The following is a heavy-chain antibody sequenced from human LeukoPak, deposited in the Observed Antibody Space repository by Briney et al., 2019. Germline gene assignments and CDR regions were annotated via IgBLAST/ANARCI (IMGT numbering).Heavy chain of an antibody. Sequence: PGGSLRLSCAASGFTFSSYSMDWVRQAPGKGLEWVAVISYDGSNKYYADSVKGRFTISRDNSKNTLYLQMNSLRAEDTAVYYCARATADSSGWYTSLYAFDIWGQGTMVTVSS. CDR3: ARATADSSGWYTSLYAFDI. D-gene: IGHD6-19*01. V-gene: IGHV3-30*03. CDR1: GFTFSSYS. CDR2: ISYDGSNK. J-gene: IGHJ3*02.